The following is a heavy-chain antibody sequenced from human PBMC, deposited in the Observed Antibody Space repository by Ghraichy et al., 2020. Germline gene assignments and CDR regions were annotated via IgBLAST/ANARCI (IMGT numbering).Heavy chain of an antibody. CDR2: MNPNSGNT. J-gene: IGHJ2*01. D-gene: IGHD5-18*01. Sequence: ASVKVSCKASGYTFTSYDINWVRQATGQGLEWMGWMNPNSGNTGYAQKFQGRVTMTRSTSISTAYMELSSLRSEDTAVYYCARVGYSYGYRHFDLWGRGTLVTVSS. CDR1: GYTFTSYD. V-gene: IGHV1-8*01. CDR3: ARVGYSYGYRHFDL.